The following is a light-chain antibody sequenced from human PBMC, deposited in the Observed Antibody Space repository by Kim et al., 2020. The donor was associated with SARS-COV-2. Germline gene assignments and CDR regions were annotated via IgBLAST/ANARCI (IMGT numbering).Light chain of an antibody. V-gene: IGLV3-1*01. CDR1: KLGNKY. J-gene: IGLJ3*02. CDR3: QAWVSSTGWV. CDR2: QDT. Sequence: SYELTQPPSVSVSPGQTASITCSGDKLGNKYANWYQQKPGQSPVLVICQDTKRPSGIPERFSGSNSGNTATLTISGAQSLYEADYYCQAWVSSTGWVFAG.